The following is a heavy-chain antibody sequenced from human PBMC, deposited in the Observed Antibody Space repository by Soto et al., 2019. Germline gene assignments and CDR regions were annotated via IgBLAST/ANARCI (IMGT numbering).Heavy chain of an antibody. CDR1: GDSVSTNIAA. D-gene: IGHD1-7*01. J-gene: IGHJ6*02. CDR3: ARDAAPTLNYPHGMDV. CDR2: TLYRSSKWYN. V-gene: IGHV6-1*01. Sequence: QVQLQQSGPGLVKPSQTLSLTCAISGDSVSTNIAAWSWIRQSPSRGLEWLGRTLYRSSKWYNEYAVSVKSRMTINPDTSKNQFSLQLNSVTPEDTAAYYCARDAAPTLNYPHGMDVWGQGTAVTVSS.